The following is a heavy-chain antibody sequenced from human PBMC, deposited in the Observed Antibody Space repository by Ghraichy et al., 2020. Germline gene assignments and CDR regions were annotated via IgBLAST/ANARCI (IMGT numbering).Heavy chain of an antibody. V-gene: IGHV4-59*01. CDR1: GGSIRRNY. J-gene: IGHJ6*02. D-gene: IGHD5/OR15-5a*01. CDR3: ARNRVSSSYEYYGMDV. CDR2: IFYSGTT. Sequence: SETLSLTCSVSGGSIRRNYWSWIRQPPGKGLEWIGYIFYSGTTNYNPVLKSRVTLSVDTSKNKFSLTVWSVNAADTAVYYCARNRVSSSYEYYGMDVWGQGTTVTVSS.